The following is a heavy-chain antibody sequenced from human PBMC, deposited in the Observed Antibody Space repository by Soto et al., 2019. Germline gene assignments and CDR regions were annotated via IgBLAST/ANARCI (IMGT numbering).Heavy chain of an antibody. CDR3: ARDRAMYSSGWSGWFAP. D-gene: IGHD6-19*01. CDR1: GFTFSSYA. Sequence: QVQLVESGGGVVQPGRSLRLSCAASGFTFSSYAMHWVRQAPGKGLEWVAVISYDGSNKYYADSVKGRFTISRDNSKNTMYLQMKRLRAEDTAVYYCARDRAMYSSGWSGWFAPWGQGTLVTVSS. J-gene: IGHJ5*02. V-gene: IGHV3-30-3*01. CDR2: ISYDGSNK.